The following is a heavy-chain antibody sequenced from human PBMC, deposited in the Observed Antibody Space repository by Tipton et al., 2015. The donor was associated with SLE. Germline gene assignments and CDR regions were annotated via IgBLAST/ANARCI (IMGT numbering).Heavy chain of an antibody. V-gene: IGHV5-51*03. CDR3: ARTPPGQTTVTGGAFDI. Sequence: QSGPEVKKPGESLKISCKGSGYSFTSYWIGWVRQMPGKCLEWMGIIYPGDSDTRYSPSFQGQVTISADKSISTAYLQWSSLKASDTAMYYCARTPPGQTTVTGGAFDIWGQGTMVTVSS. CDR1: GYSFTSYW. CDR2: IYPGDSDT. D-gene: IGHD4-17*01. J-gene: IGHJ3*02.